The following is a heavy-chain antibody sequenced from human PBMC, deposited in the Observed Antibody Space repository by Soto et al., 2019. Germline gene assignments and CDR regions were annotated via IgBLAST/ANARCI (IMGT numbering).Heavy chain of an antibody. D-gene: IGHD1-26*01. Sequence: QVQLVQSGAEVKKPGSSVKVSCKASGGTFSSYAISWVRQAPGQGLEWMGGIIPIFGTANYAQKFQGRVTITAYKYTSTAYMELSSLRSEDTAVYYCASPSSGGSPTYFDYWGQGTLVTVSS. CDR3: ASPSSGGSPTYFDY. CDR2: IIPIFGTA. CDR1: GGTFSSYA. V-gene: IGHV1-69*06. J-gene: IGHJ4*02.